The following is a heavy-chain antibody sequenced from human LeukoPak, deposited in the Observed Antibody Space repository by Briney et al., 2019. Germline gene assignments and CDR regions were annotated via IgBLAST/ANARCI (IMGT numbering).Heavy chain of an antibody. J-gene: IGHJ4*02. Sequence: GGSLRLSCAASGFTFSNYAMSWVRQAPGKGLEWVSVISGSGGSTYYVDSVQGRFTISRDNSKNTLYLQMNSLRAEDTAVYYCATSGSLRLGELSPIDYWGQGTLVTVSS. V-gene: IGHV3-23*01. CDR3: ATSGSLRLGELSPIDY. D-gene: IGHD3-16*02. CDR2: ISGSGGST. CDR1: GFTFSNYA.